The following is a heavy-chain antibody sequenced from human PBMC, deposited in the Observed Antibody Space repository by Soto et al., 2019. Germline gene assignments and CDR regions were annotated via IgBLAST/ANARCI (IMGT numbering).Heavy chain of an antibody. CDR1: GFTFSSYG. Sequence: GGSLRLSCAASGFTFSSYGMHWVRQAPGKGLEWVAVTWYDGSNKYYADSVKGRFTTSRDNSKNTLYLQMNSLRAEDTAVYYCARERLGALDYWGQGTLVTVSS. CDR3: ARERLGALDY. J-gene: IGHJ4*02. D-gene: IGHD6-25*01. CDR2: TWYDGSNK. V-gene: IGHV3-33*01.